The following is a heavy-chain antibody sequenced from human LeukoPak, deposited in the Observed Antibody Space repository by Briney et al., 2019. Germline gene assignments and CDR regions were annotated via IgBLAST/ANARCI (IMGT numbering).Heavy chain of an antibody. CDR3: ARAMVRGAHYYYYYMDV. J-gene: IGHJ6*03. V-gene: IGHV3-11*04. CDR2: ISSSGSTI. CDR1: GFTFSDYY. Sequence: GGSLRLSCAASGFTFSDYYMSWIRQAPGKGLEWVSYISSSGSTIYYADSVKGRFTISRDNAKNSLYLQMNSLRAEDTAVYYCARAMVRGAHYYYYYMDVWGKGTTVTVSS. D-gene: IGHD3-10*01.